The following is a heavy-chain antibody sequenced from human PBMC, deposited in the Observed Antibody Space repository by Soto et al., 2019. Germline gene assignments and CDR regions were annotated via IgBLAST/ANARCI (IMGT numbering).Heavy chain of an antibody. D-gene: IGHD6-19*01. CDR1: GDSVTSNTAD. V-gene: IGHV6-1*01. CDR2: TYYRSKWYN. CDR3: ARESSSGCYY. Sequence: PLQTLSLTRGISGDSVTSNTADWNWFRQSPSRGIEWLGRTYYRSKWYNDYAVSVKSRITINPDTSKNQFSLQLNSVTPEDTAVYYCARESSSGCYYWGQGTLVTVSS. J-gene: IGHJ4*02.